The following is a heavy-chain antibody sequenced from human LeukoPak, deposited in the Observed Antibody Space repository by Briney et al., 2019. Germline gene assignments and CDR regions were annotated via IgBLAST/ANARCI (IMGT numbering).Heavy chain of an antibody. D-gene: IGHD6-13*01. CDR2: IYYSGST. CDR3: ARDSTAAAGPFDY. J-gene: IGHJ4*02. CDR1: GGSISSYY. V-gene: IGHV4-59*01. Sequence: SETLSLTCTVSGGSISSYYWSWIRQPPGKGLEWIGYIYYSGSTNYNPSLKSRVTISVDTSKNQFSLKLSSVTAADTAVYYCARDSTAAAGPFDYWGQGTLVTVSS.